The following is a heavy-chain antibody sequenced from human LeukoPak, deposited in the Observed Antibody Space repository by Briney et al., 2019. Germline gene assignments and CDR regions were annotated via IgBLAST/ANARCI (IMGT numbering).Heavy chain of an antibody. V-gene: IGHV3-74*01. Sequence: GGSLRLSCAASEFTFDKYWMHWVRQAPGKGLVWVSRINGDGTITSYADPVKGAFIISRDNAKNTLYLQVSSLRAEDTAVYYCATGNYYDSRGYYTFGHWGQGTLVTVSS. CDR2: INGDGTIT. CDR1: EFTFDKYW. D-gene: IGHD3-22*01. J-gene: IGHJ4*02. CDR3: ATGNYYDSRGYYTFGH.